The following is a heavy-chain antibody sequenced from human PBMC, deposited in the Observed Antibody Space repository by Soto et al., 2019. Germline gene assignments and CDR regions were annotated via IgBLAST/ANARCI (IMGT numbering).Heavy chain of an antibody. CDR3: ARVEAIGMVTHHFKY. Sequence: EVQLVQSGAEVRKPGESLKISCKVSGYSFSSYWIAWVRQMPGKGLEWMGIIYPGDSDTRYSPSFQGQVTISADTSISTAYLQWYSLTASDTATYYCARVEAIGMVTHHFKYWGQGTLVTVSS. CDR2: IYPGDSDT. CDR1: GYSFSSYW. D-gene: IGHD2-21*02. V-gene: IGHV5-51*01. J-gene: IGHJ4*02.